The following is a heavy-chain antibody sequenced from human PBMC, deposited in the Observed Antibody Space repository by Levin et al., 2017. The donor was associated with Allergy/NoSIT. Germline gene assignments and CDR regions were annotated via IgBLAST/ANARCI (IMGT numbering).Heavy chain of an antibody. CDR1: GYTFTGYY. V-gene: IGHV1-2*02. J-gene: IGHJ3*02. CDR2: INPNSGGT. Sequence: AASVKVSCKASGYTFTGYYMHWVRQAPGQGLEWMGWINPNSGGTNYAQKFQGRVTMTRDTSISTAYMELSRLRSDDTAVYYCARDLYWYNWNPDAFDIWGQGTMVTVSS. D-gene: IGHD1-20*01. CDR3: ARDLYWYNWNPDAFDI.